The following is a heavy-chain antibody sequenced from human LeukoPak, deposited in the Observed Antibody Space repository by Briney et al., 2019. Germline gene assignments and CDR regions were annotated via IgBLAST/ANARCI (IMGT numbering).Heavy chain of an antibody. Sequence: ASVKVSCKASGYTFTSYYMHWVRQAPGQGLEWMGIINPSGGSTSYAQKFQGRVTMTRDTSTSTVYMELSSLRSEDTAVYYCARGGTSCYSPASCYYYMDVWGKGTTVTVSS. V-gene: IGHV1-46*01. D-gene: IGHD2-2*01. CDR1: GYTFTSYY. CDR3: ARGGTSCYSPASCYYYMDV. J-gene: IGHJ6*03. CDR2: INPSGGST.